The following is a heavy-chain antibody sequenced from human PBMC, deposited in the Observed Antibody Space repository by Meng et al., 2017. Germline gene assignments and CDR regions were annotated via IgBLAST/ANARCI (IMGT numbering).Heavy chain of an antibody. Sequence: QVQLVQSGAEVKKPGASVKVSCKASGYTFTSYGISWVRQAPGQGLEWVGWMNPKSGNTGFAQKFQGRVTMTRDTSITTAYMELSSLRSEDTAVYYCARVYGDIDYWGQGTLVTVSS. CDR2: MNPKSGNT. V-gene: IGHV1-8*02. D-gene: IGHD4-17*01. CDR3: ARVYGDIDY. J-gene: IGHJ4*02. CDR1: GYTFTSYG.